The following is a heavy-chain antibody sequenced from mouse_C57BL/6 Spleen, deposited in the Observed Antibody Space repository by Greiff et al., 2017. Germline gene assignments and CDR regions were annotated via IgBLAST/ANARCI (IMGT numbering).Heavy chain of an antibody. Sequence: QVQLKQSGAELVRPGASVTLSCKASGYTFTDYEMHWVKQTPVHGLEWIGAIDPETGGTAYNQKFTGKAILTADKSASTAYMELRSLTSEESAVYYCTRRMKNDYGGTWFAYWGQGTLVTVSA. CDR1: GYTFTDYE. V-gene: IGHV1-15*01. J-gene: IGHJ3*01. D-gene: IGHD2-4*01. CDR2: IDPETGGT. CDR3: TRRMKNDYGGTWFAY.